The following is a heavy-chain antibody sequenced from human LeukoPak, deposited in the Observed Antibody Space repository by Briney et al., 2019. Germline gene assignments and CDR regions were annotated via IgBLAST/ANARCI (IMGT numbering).Heavy chain of an antibody. J-gene: IGHJ4*02. D-gene: IGHD3-10*01. V-gene: IGHV3-23*01. CDR1: GFTFSSYG. CDR3: TTHYGSGSSVHDDY. CDR2: ISGSGGST. Sequence: GGSLRLSCAASGFTFSSYGMSWVRQAPGKGLEWVSAISGSGGSTYYADSVKGRFTISRDNSKNTLYLQMNSLKTEDTAVYYCTTHYGSGSSVHDDYWGQGTLVTVSS.